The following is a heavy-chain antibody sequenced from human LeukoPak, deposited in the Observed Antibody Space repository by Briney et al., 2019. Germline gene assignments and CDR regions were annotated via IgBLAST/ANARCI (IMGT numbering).Heavy chain of an antibody. D-gene: IGHD6-6*01. CDR1: GYTFTGYY. CDR3: ARDPPKIPLSQYSSSSFDY. CDR2: INPNSGGT. V-gene: IGHV1-2*02. J-gene: IGHJ4*02. Sequence: GASVKVSCKASGYTFTGYYMHWVRQAPGQGLEWMGWINPNSGGTNYAQKLQGRVTMTTDTSTSTAYMELRSLRSDDTAVYYCARDPPKIPLSQYSSSSFDYWGQGTLVTVSS.